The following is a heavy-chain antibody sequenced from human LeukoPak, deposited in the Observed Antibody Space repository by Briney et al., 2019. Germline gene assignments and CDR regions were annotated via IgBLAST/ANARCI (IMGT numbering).Heavy chain of an antibody. CDR1: GGSFSGYY. D-gene: IGHD3-10*01. Sequence: SETLSLTCAVYGGSFSGYYWSWIRQPPGKGLEWIGEINHSGSTNYNPSLKSRVTISVDTSKNQFSLKLSSVTAADTAVYYCARGDGSGKPPWGNWFDPWGQGTLVTVSS. V-gene: IGHV4-34*01. CDR3: ARGDGSGKPPWGNWFDP. CDR2: INHSGST. J-gene: IGHJ5*02.